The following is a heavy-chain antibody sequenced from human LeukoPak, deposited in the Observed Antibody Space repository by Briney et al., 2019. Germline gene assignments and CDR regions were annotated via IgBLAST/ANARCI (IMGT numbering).Heavy chain of an antibody. CDR2: ISAYNGNT. CDR3: ATVGSWTYSSSRYYYMDV. D-gene: IGHD6-13*01. CDR1: GYTFTSYG. J-gene: IGHJ6*03. V-gene: IGHV1-18*01. Sequence: WASVKDSCKASGYTFTSYGISWVQQAPGQGLEWMGWISAYNGNTNYAQKFQGRVTMTEDTSTDTAYMELSSLRSEDTAVYYCATVGSWTYSSSRYYYMDVWGKGTTVTVSS.